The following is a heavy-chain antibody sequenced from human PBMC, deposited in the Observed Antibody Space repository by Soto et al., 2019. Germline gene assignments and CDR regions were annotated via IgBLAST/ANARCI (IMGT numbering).Heavy chain of an antibody. J-gene: IGHJ4*02. CDR3: AKGPPRIVGATDFDY. V-gene: IGHV3-43*01. D-gene: IGHD1-26*01. CDR1: GFTFDDYT. Sequence: GGSLRLSCAASGFTFDDYTMHWVRQAPGKGLEWVSLISWDGGSTYYADSVKGRFTISRDNSKNSLYLQMNSLRTEDTALYYCAKGPPRIVGATDFDYWGQGTLVTVSS. CDR2: ISWDGGST.